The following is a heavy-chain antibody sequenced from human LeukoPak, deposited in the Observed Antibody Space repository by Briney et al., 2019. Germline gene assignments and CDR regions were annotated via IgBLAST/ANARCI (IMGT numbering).Heavy chain of an antibody. Sequence: GGSLRLSCAASGFTFSNYGMAWVRQAPGKGLEWVSAISGSGGSTYYADSVKGRFTISRDNAKNSLYLQMNSLRAEDTAVYYCARGYYYDSRHWGQGTLVTVSS. CDR2: ISGSGGST. D-gene: IGHD3-22*01. CDR1: GFTFSNYG. CDR3: ARGYYYDSRH. J-gene: IGHJ4*02. V-gene: IGHV3-23*01.